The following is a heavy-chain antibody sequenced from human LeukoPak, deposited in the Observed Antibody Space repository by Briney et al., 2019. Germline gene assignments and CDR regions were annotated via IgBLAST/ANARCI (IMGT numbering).Heavy chain of an antibody. CDR2: INYSGST. CDR3: ASRYYDFWSGYSDY. J-gene: IGHJ4*02. D-gene: IGHD3-3*01. Sequence: SETLSLTCAVYGGSLSGYYWSWLRQPRGKGREWIGEINYSGSTNYTPSLKGRVTISVDTSKNQFSLKLSSVTAADTAVYYCASRYYDFWSGYSDYWGQGTLVTVSS. CDR1: GGSLSGYY. V-gene: IGHV4-34*01.